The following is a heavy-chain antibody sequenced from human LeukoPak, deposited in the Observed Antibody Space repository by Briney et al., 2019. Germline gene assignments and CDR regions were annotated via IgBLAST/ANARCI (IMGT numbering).Heavy chain of an antibody. V-gene: IGHV3-21*01. D-gene: IGHD5-24*01. CDR1: GFTFSSYS. Sequence: PGGSLRLSCAASGFTFSSYSMNWVRQAPGKGLEWVSSISSSSSYIYYADSVKGRFTISRDIGKNSFYLQMNRLSAGDTALYHCAVGRRDGYNFPFDYWGQGTLVTVSS. CDR2: ISSSSSYI. CDR3: AVGRRDGYNFPFDY. J-gene: IGHJ4*02.